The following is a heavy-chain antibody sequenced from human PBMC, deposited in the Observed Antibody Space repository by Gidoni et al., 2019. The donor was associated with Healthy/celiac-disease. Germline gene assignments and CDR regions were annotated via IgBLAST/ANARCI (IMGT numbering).Heavy chain of an antibody. CDR2: ISGSDGST. D-gene: IGHD5-12*01. CDR1: GFTFSSYA. V-gene: IGHV3-23*01. Sequence: EVQLLESGGGLVQPGGSLRLSCSASGFTFSSYAMSWVRQAPGKGLEWVSAISGSDGSTYYADSVKGRFTISRDKSKNTLYLQMNSLRAEDTAVYYCAIGVVATKGWGQGTLVTVSS. CDR3: AIGVVATKG. J-gene: IGHJ4*02.